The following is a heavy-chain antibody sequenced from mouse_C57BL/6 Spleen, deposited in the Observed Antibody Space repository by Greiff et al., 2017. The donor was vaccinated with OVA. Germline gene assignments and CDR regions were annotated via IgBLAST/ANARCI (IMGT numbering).Heavy chain of an antibody. J-gene: IGHJ2*01. CDR2: ISSGGSYT. Sequence: EVNVVESGGDLVKPGGSLKLSCAASGFTFSSYGMSWVRQTPDKRLEWVATISSGGSYTYYPDSVKGRFTISRDNAKNTLYLQMSSLKSEDTAMYYCARLGGYFDYWGQGTTLTVSS. CDR3: ARLGGYFDY. V-gene: IGHV5-6*01. CDR1: GFTFSSYG. D-gene: IGHD4-1*01.